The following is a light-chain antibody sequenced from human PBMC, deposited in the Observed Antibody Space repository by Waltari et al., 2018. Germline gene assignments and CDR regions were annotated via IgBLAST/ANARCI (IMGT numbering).Light chain of an antibody. CDR2: KAS. CDR3: LQYNSYSWT. CDR1: QTISNW. J-gene: IGKJ1*01. Sequence: DIQMTQSPSTLSASVGDRVTITCRASQTISNWLAWCQQKPGKAPKLLIYKASGLESGVPSRFSGSGSGTEFTLTISSLQPEDVGTYYCLQYNSYSWTFGHGTKVEI. V-gene: IGKV1-5*03.